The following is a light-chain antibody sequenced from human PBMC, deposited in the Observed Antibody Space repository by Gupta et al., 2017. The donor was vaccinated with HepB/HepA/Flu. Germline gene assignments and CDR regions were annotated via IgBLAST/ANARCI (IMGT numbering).Light chain of an antibody. Sequence: DIQMTQSPSSLSASVGDRVTITCRASQSISSYLNWYQQKPGKAPKLLIYAASSLQSGVPSRFSGSGSGTDFTLTSSRLQPEDFATYYWQQSYSTWTFNQGTKVEIK. J-gene: IGKJ1*01. CDR1: QSISSY. V-gene: IGKV1-39*01. CDR3: QQSYSTWT. CDR2: AAS.